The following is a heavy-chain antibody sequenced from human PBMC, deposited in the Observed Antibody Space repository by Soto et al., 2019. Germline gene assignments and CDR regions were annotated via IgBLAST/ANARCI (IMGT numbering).Heavy chain of an antibody. J-gene: IGHJ5*02. CDR1: GYTFTSYD. D-gene: IGHD6-13*01. CDR2: MNPNSGNT. Sequence: QVQLVQSGAEVKKPGASVKVSCKASGYTFTSYDINWVRQATGKGLEWMGWMNPNSGNTGYAQKFQGRVTMTRNTSISTAYMELSSLRSEDTAVYYCARERSAAGTGWFDPRGQGTLVTVSS. V-gene: IGHV1-8*01. CDR3: ARERSAAGTGWFDP.